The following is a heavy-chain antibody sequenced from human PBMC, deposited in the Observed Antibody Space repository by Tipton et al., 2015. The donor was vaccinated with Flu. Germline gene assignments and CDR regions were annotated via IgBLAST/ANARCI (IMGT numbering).Heavy chain of an antibody. CDR1: GFTLSSYW. CDR3: VRAIAAAGSR. J-gene: IGHJ4*02. V-gene: IGHV3-7*01. CDR2: IKQDGSEK. D-gene: IGHD6-13*01. Sequence: GSLRLSCVASGFTLSSYWMSWVRQAPGKGLEWVANIKQDGSEKYYVDSVKGRFIISRDNAKNSLYLQMNSLRVEDTAVYYCVRAIAAAGSRWGQGTLVTVSS.